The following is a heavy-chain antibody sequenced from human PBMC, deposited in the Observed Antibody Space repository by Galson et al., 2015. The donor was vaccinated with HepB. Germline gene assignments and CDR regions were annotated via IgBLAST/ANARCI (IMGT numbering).Heavy chain of an antibody. CDR3: VKEGSWFGGDWFDP. Sequence: SLRLSCAGSGFIFRHHAMAWIRQTPGKGLEWVSGINGRGSTRSYSDAVKGRLSISRDNSKDTVFLQMVNRRAEDTAVYYCVKEGSWFGGDWFDPWGQGALVTVS. CDR2: INGRGSTR. CDR1: GFIFRHHA. V-gene: IGHV3-23*01. J-gene: IGHJ5*02. D-gene: IGHD3-16*01.